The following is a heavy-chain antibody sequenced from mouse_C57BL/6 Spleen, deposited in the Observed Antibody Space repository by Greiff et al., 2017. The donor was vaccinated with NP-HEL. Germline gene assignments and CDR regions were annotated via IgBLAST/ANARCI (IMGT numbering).Heavy chain of an antibody. Sequence: EVKLVESGGGLVKPGGSLKLSCAASGFTFSDYGMHWVRQAPEKGLEWVAYISSGSSTIYYADTVKGRFTISRDNAKNTLFLQMTSLRSEDTAMYYCARHGYYCFDYWGQGTTLTVSS. CDR3: ARHGYYCFDY. CDR1: GFTFSDYG. CDR2: ISSGSSTI. D-gene: IGHD2-3*01. V-gene: IGHV5-17*01. J-gene: IGHJ2*01.